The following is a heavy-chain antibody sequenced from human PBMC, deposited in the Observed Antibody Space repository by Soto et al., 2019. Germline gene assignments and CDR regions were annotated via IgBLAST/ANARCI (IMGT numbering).Heavy chain of an antibody. CDR3: ARGRYYDSSLDL. Sequence: QVQLVESGGGVVQPGRSLRLSCAASGFTFSSYGMQWVRQAPGKGLEWVAVIWYDGSNKYYADSVKGRFTISRDNSKNTLYLQMNSLRAEDTAVYYCARGRYYDSSLDLWGRGTLVTVSS. CDR1: GFTFSSYG. J-gene: IGHJ2*01. CDR2: IWYDGSNK. D-gene: IGHD3-22*01. V-gene: IGHV3-33*01.